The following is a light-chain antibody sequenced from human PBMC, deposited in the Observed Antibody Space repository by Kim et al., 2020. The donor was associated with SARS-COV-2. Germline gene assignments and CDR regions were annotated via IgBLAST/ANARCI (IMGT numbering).Light chain of an antibody. J-gene: IGLJ2*01. CDR1: SGSSASKY. CDR2: EDN. CDR3: QSYDSSNQV. Sequence: GKTVAITCTRSSGSSASKYVQWYQQRPGSAPTTVIYEDNQRPSGVPDRFSGSIDSSSNSASLTISGLKTKDEADYYCQSYDSSNQVFGGGTQLTVL. V-gene: IGLV6-57*03.